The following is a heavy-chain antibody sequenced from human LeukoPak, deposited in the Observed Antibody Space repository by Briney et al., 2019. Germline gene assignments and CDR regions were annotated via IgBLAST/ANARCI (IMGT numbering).Heavy chain of an antibody. CDR1: GYTFTSYG. CDR2: ISAYSGNT. J-gene: IGHJ6*03. CDR3: ARSPSPNYYDSSGYYSHYYYYYMDV. D-gene: IGHD3-22*01. Sequence: ASVKVSCKASGYTFTSYGISWVRQAPGQGLEWMGWISAYSGNTNYAQKLQGRVTMTTDTSTSTAYMELRSLRSDDTAVYYCARSPSPNYYDSSGYYSHYYYYYMDVWSKGTTVTVSS. V-gene: IGHV1-18*01.